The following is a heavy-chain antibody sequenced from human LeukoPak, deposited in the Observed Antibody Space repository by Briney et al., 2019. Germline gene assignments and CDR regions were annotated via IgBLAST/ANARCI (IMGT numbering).Heavy chain of an antibody. V-gene: IGHV3-30*18. CDR1: GFTFSSYG. CDR3: AKDRGHCSGGSCYSFDF. D-gene: IGHD2-15*01. J-gene: IGHJ4*02. Sequence: GGSLRLSCAASGFTFSSYGMHWVRQAPGKGLEWVAVISYDDSDIYYAESVKGRFTISRDNSKNTLFLQMNSLRAEDTAVYYCAKDRGHCSGGSCYSFDFWGQGTLVTVSS. CDR2: ISYDDSDI.